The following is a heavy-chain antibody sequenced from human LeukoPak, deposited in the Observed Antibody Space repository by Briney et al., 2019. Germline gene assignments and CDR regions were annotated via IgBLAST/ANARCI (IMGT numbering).Heavy chain of an antibody. CDR2: ISSSGSTI. D-gene: IGHD3-3*01. J-gene: IGHJ5*02. Sequence: GGSLRLYCAASGFTFSDYYMSWIRQAPGKGLEWVSYISSSGSTIYYADSVKGRFTISRDNAKNSLYLQMNSLRAEDTAVYYCAREWSGYPNWFDPWGQGTLVTVSS. CDR1: GFTFSDYY. CDR3: AREWSGYPNWFDP. V-gene: IGHV3-11*01.